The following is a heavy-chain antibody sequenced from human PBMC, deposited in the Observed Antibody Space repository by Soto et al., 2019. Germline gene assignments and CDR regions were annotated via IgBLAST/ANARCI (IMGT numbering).Heavy chain of an antibody. D-gene: IGHD6-19*01. V-gene: IGHV4-4*02. CDR3: ARGQWLAFDY. Sequence: PSETMYLTCAVSGGSMSSTNWWGWVRQPPGKGLEWIGEIYHSGSTNSNPSLKSRVTMSVDKSKNQFSLILNSVTAADTAVYYCARGQWLAFDYWGQGTLVTVSS. CDR1: GGSMSSTNW. CDR2: IYHSGST. J-gene: IGHJ4*02.